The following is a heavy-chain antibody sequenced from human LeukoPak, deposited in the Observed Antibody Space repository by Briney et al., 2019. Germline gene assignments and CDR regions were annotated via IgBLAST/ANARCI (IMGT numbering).Heavy chain of an antibody. J-gene: IGHJ4*02. V-gene: IGHV1-69*06. CDR1: GGTFSSYA. CDR2: IIPIFGTA. D-gene: IGHD1-26*01. Sequence: SVKVSCKASGGTFSSYAISWVRQAPGHGLEWMGGIIPIFGTANYAQKFQGRVTNTADRSTSTAYMELRSLRSDDTAVYYCARLAVGATTVDYWGQGTLVTVSS. CDR3: ARLAVGATTVDY.